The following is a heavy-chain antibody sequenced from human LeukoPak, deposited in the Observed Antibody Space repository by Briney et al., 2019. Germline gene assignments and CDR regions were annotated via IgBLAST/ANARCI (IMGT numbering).Heavy chain of an antibody. V-gene: IGHV3-30*04. J-gene: IGHJ3*02. CDR2: ISSDGSNK. Sequence: PGGSLRLSCAASGFTFSSYAMNWVRQAPGKGLEWVEVISSDGSNKYHADFVRGRITISRDNSKNTLCLQMNGLRAEDTAVYYCARHQYISGWYDAFDIWGQGTMVTVSS. CDR1: GFTFSSYA. D-gene: IGHD6-19*01. CDR3: ARHQYISGWYDAFDI.